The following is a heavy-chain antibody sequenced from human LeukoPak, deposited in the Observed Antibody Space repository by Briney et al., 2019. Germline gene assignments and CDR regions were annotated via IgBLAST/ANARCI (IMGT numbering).Heavy chain of an antibody. CDR3: ARAAVGALPDAFDI. Sequence: GGSLRLSCAASGFTFDDYAMHWVRQAPGKGLEWVSGISWNSGSIGYADSVKGRFTISRDNAKNSLYLQMNSLRAEDTAVYYCARAAVGALPDAFDIWGQGTMVTVSS. J-gene: IGHJ3*02. CDR2: ISWNSGSI. CDR1: GFTFDDYA. D-gene: IGHD1-26*01. V-gene: IGHV3-9*01.